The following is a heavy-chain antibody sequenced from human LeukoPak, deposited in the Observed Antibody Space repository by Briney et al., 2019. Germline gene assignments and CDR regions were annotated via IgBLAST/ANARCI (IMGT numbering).Heavy chain of an antibody. CDR1: GYSISSGYY. V-gene: IGHV4-4*07. Sequence: SETLSLTCTVSGYSISSGYYWGWIRQPAGKGLEWIGRIYTSGSTNYNPSLKSRVTMSVDTSKNQFSLKLSSVTAADTAVYYCARAVYCSSTSCSLTADYYYYYMDVWGKGTTVTISS. D-gene: IGHD2-2*01. J-gene: IGHJ6*03. CDR3: ARAVYCSSTSCSLTADYYYYYMDV. CDR2: IYTSGST.